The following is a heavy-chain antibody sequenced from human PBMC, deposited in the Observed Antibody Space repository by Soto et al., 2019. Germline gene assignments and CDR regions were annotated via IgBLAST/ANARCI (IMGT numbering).Heavy chain of an antibody. V-gene: IGHV3-23*01. Sequence: GGSLRLSCAASAFTFDNYAMSWVRQAPGKGLEWVSGIGGSGRTTYYADSVKGRFTISRDNSNNTLFLQMNSRRAEDTAVYYCAKSRYSDSSGDFYDYWGQGTLVTVSS. CDR2: IGGSGRTT. CDR1: AFTFDNYA. D-gene: IGHD3-22*01. CDR3: AKSRYSDSSGDFYDY. J-gene: IGHJ4*02.